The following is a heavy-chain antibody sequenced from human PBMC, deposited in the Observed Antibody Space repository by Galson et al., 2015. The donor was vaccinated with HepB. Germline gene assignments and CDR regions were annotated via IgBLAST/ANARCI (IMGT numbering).Heavy chain of an antibody. Sequence: SLRLSCAASGFTFSSYSMNWVRQAPGKGLEWVSSISSSSSYIYYADSVKGRFTISRDNAKNSLYLQMNSLRAEDTAVYYCARDSVWFGDGPTTAYFDYWGQGTLVTVSS. CDR1: GFTFSSYS. CDR3: ARDSVWFGDGPTTAYFDY. V-gene: IGHV3-21*01. CDR2: ISSSSSYI. D-gene: IGHD3-10*01. J-gene: IGHJ4*02.